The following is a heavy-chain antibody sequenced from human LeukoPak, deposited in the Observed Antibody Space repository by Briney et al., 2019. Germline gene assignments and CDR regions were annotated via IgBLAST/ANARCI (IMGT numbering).Heavy chain of an antibody. D-gene: IGHD6-19*01. V-gene: IGHV4-59*01. CDR3: ARVPRLAVAVGSAFDI. J-gene: IGHJ3*02. CDR1: GGSISSYY. Sequence: SETLSLTCTVSGGSISSYYWSWIRQPPGKGLEWIGYIYYSGSTNYNPSLKSRVTISVDTSKNQFSLKLSSVTAADAAVYYCARVPRLAVAVGSAFDIWGQGTMVTVSS. CDR2: IYYSGST.